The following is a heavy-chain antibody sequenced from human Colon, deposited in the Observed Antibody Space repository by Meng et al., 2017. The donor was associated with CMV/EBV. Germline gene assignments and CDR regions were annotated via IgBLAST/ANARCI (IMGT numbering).Heavy chain of an antibody. D-gene: IGHD1-26*01. Sequence: GGSLRLSCAASGFTFSSYAMSWVRQAPGKGLEWVSAISGSGGSTYYADSVKGRFTISRDNSKNTLYLQMNSLRAEDTAVYYCAKDEGVGAIAGGAFEIWGQGTMVTVSS. CDR3: AKDEGVGAIAGGAFEI. J-gene: IGHJ3*02. CDR1: GFTFSSYA. V-gene: IGHV3-23*01. CDR2: ISGSGGST.